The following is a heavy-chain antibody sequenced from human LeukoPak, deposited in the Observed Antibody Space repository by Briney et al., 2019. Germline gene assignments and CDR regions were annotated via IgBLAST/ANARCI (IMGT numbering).Heavy chain of an antibody. CDR2: ISSSTTYK. J-gene: IGHJ4*02. D-gene: IGHD1-1*01. CDR1: GFTFNTYT. CDR3: AGEGSQRNDLY. Sequence: PGGSLRLSCAASGFTFNTYTMKWVRQAPGKGLEWVSSISSSTTYKYYADSVKGRFTISRDNAKNSLYLQMNSLRAEDTAVYYCAGEGSQRNDLYWGQGTLVTVSS. V-gene: IGHV3-21*01.